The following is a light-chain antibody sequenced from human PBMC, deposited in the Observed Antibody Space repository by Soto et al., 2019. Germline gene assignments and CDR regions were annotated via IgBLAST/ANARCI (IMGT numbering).Light chain of an antibody. Sequence: IVLTQSQATLSLSPGERATLSCRASQSVSNYLAWYQQKPGQAPRLLIYDASNRATGIPARFSGGGSGTDFTLTIGSLEPEDFAIYYCQQRTNWPPGMYTFGQGTKLEIK. CDR1: QSVSNY. V-gene: IGKV3-11*01. CDR3: QQRTNWPPGMYT. J-gene: IGKJ2*01. CDR2: DAS.